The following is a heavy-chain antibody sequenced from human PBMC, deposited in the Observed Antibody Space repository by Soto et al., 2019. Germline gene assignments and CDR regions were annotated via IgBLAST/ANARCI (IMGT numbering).Heavy chain of an antibody. CDR2: MNPNSGNT. Sequence: QVQLVQSGAEVKKPGASVKVSCKASGYTFTSYDINWVRQATGQGLEWMGWMNPNSGNTGYAQKFQGRVTMTRNTSISTAYRELRSLGSEAPAVYYCARPLSGNTVDSWGQEPLVTVSS. V-gene: IGHV1-8*01. CDR1: GYTFTSYD. CDR3: ARPLSGNTVDS. J-gene: IGHJ4*02. D-gene: IGHD4-4*01.